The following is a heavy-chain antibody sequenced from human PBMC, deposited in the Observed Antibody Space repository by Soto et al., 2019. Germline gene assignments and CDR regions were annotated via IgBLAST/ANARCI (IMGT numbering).Heavy chain of an antibody. D-gene: IGHD2-15*01. J-gene: IGHJ5*02. CDR2: IYTSGST. Sequence: QVQLQKAGPRLVTPSETLSLTCTVSGGSISSYYWSWLRQPAGKGRDWIGRIYTSGSTNYNTSIKSRVTMSVDTSKNQFSLKLSSVTAADTAVYYCARERLVVVVAATYLFDPWGQGTLVTVSS. CDR3: ARERLVVVVAATYLFDP. CDR1: GGSISSYY. V-gene: IGHV4-4*07.